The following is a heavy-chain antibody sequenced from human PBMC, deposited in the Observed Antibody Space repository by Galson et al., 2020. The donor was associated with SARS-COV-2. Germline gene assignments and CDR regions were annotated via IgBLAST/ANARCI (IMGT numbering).Heavy chain of an antibody. CDR1: GGSISSSSYY. V-gene: IGHV4-39*07. CDR2: IYYSGST. CDR3: ARWHYYDSSGYYNDAFEI. D-gene: IGHD3-22*01. J-gene: IGHJ3*02. Sequence: SETLSLTCTVSGGSISSSSYYWGWIRQPPGKGLEWIGSIYYSGSTYYNPSLKSRVTISVDTSKNQFSLQLSSVTAADTAVYYCARWHYYDSSGYYNDAFEIWGQGTMVTVSS.